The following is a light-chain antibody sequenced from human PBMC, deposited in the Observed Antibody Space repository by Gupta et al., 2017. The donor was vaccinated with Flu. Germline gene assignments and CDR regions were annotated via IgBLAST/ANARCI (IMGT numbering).Light chain of an antibody. CDR1: QDMTNY. Sequence: DIQMTQSPSSLSASIGDRVTITCQASQDMTNYLTWYQQKPGKAPNLLIYDVSNLQTGVPSRFRGSGSGTDFSLTISSLQPEDIATYYCQQYDTLPDTFGQGTRLEI. CDR2: DVS. V-gene: IGKV1-33*01. CDR3: QQYDTLPDT. J-gene: IGKJ2*01.